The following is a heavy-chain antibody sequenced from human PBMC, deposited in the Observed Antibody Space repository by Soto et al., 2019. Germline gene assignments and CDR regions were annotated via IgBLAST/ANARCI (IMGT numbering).Heavy chain of an antibody. D-gene: IGHD2-15*01. Sequence: QVQLQESGPGLVKPSQTLSLTCTVSGGSISSGDYYWSWIRQPPGKGLEWIGYIYYSGSTYYNPSLKSRVTISVDTSKNQFSLKLSSVTAADTAVYYCARESPAYCSGGSCYSHNWFDPWGQGTLVTVSS. CDR3: ARESPAYCSGGSCYSHNWFDP. J-gene: IGHJ5*02. CDR1: GGSISSGDYY. V-gene: IGHV4-30-4*01. CDR2: IYYSGST.